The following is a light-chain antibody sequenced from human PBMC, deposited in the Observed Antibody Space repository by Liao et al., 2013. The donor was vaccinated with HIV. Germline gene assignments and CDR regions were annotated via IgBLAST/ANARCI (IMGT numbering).Light chain of an antibody. CDR3: QVWDSSSDHYF. CDR2: YDS. CDR1: NIGSKS. V-gene: IGLV3-21*04. Sequence: SYELTQPPSVSVAPGKTARITCGGNNIGSKSVNWYQQRPGQAPVLVIYYDSNRPSGIPERLSGSNSGDTATLTISRVEAGDEADYYCQVWDSSSDHYFFGTGTKVTVL. J-gene: IGLJ1*01.